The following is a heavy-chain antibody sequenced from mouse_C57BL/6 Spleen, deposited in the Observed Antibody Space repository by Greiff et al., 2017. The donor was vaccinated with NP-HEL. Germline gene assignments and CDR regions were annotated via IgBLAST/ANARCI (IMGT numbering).Heavy chain of an antibody. V-gene: IGHV1-54*01. J-gene: IGHJ3*01. CDR1: GYAFTNYL. Sequence: VQLQQSGAELVRPGTSVKVSCKASGYAFTNYLIEWVKQRPGQGLEWIGVINPGSGGTNYNEKFKGKATLTADKSSSTAYMQLSSLTSEDSAVYFCAREGDGYGFAYWGQGTLVTVSA. CDR2: INPGSGGT. CDR3: AREGDGYGFAY. D-gene: IGHD2-2*01.